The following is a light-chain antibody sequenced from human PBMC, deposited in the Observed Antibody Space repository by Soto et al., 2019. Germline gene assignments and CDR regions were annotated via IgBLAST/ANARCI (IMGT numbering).Light chain of an antibody. Sequence: EIVMTQSPATLSVSPGERATLSCRASQSISNNLAWYQQKPGQAPRLLIYGASTRAAGIPDRFSGSGSATDFTLTITRLEPEDSAVYFCQQYTGPPTTFGQGTRLEIK. CDR3: QQYTGPPTT. V-gene: IGKV3D-15*01. J-gene: IGKJ5*01. CDR1: QSISNN. CDR2: GAS.